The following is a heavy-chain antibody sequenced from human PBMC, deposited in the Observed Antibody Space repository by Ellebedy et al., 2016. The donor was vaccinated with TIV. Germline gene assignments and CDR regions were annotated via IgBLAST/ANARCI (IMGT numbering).Heavy chain of an antibody. V-gene: IGHV3-23*01. CDR2: SSGSGDDT. Sequence: PGGSLRLSCATSGFTFRNYAMSWVRQAPGKGLEWVSASSGSGDDTYYADSVKGRFTISRDKSNNTLYLQMNSLRAEDTAVYYCAKGKYQLPRTSFYFDYWGQGALVAVSS. CDR3: AKGKYQLPRTSFYFDY. D-gene: IGHD2-2*01. CDR1: GFTFRNYA. J-gene: IGHJ4*02.